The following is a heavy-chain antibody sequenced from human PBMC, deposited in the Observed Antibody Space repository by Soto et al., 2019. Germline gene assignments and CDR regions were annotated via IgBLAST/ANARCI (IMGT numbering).Heavy chain of an antibody. D-gene: IGHD3-9*01. Sequence: LTSAVYGKTLDLGCCRLIRQNTGKELEWIGEINHSGSTNYNPSLKSRVTISVDTSKNQFSLKLSSVTAADTAFYYCARGWGIRYYYYYMDVWGKGTTVTVSS. V-gene: IGHV4-34*01. J-gene: IGHJ6*03. CDR1: GKTLDLGC. CDR2: INHSGST. CDR3: ARGWGIRYYYYYMDV.